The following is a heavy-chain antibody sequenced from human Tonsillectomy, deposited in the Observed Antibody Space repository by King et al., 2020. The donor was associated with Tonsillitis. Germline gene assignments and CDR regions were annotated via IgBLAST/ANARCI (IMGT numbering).Heavy chain of an antibody. CDR2: INHSGST. CDR1: GGSFSDYY. CDR3: ATRGVRSRFTYDY. V-gene: IGHV4-34*01. J-gene: IGHJ4*02. Sequence: VQLQQWGAGLLKPSETLSLTCAVYGGSFSDYYCSWIRQPPGKGLEWIGEINHSGSTTYNPSPKSRVTISVDTSKNQFSLKLSSVTAADTAVYYCATRGVRSRFTYDYWGQGTLVTVSS. D-gene: IGHD3-3*01.